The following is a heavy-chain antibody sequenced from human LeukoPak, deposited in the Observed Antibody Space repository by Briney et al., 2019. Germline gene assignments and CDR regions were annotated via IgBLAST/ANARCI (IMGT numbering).Heavy chain of an antibody. CDR3: ATSAPRYYYDSSGSFQ. V-gene: IGHV3-23*01. CDR2: ISGSGGST. J-gene: IGHJ4*02. D-gene: IGHD3-22*01. CDR1: GFTFSSYA. Sequence: GGSLRLSCAASGFTFSSYAMSWVRQAPGKGLEWVSAISGSGGSTYYAGSVRGRFTISRDNSKRTLYLKITSLRAEHTAVFYCATSAPRYYYDSSGSFQWGQGTLAT.